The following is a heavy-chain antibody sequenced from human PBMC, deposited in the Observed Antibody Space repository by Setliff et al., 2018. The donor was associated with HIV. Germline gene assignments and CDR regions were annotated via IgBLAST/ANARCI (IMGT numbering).Heavy chain of an antibody. Sequence: PSETLSLTCTVSGDSIRSGDYYWSWIRQSPEKGLEWIGYTFHTGYTYYNPSLKSRIITKDTSKNQVVLTMTNMDPVDTATYYCAHRLAVMAAFDIWGQGTMVTVSS. CDR3: AHRLAVMAAFDI. D-gene: IGHD3-16*01. CDR1: GDSIRSGDYY. J-gene: IGHJ3*02. CDR2: TFHTGYT. V-gene: IGHV4-30-4*02.